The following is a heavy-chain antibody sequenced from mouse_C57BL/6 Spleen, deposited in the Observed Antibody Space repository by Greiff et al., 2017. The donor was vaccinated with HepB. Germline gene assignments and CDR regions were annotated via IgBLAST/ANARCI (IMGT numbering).Heavy chain of an antibody. CDR2: ISYDGSN. CDR1: GYSITSGYY. J-gene: IGHJ3*01. D-gene: IGHD2-4*01. V-gene: IGHV3-6*01. Sequence: EVKLVESGPGLVKPSQSLSLTCSVTGYSITSGYYWNWIRQFPGNKLEWMGYISYDGSNNYNPSLKNRISITRDTSKNQFFLKLNSVTTEDTATYYCARDGDYDVGFAYWGQGTLVTVSA. CDR3: ARDGDYDVGFAY.